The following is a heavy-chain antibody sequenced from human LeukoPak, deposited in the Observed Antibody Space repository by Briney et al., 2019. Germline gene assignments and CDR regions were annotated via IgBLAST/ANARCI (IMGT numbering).Heavy chain of an antibody. Sequence: GGSLRLSCAASGLTFSSHAMSWVRQAPGKGLEWVANIKQDGSERYYVDSVRGRFTISRDNAKNSVYLQVNSLRVEDTAMYYCVRDTGGSGSYPDYWGQGVLVTVSS. D-gene: IGHD1-26*01. CDR3: VRDTGGSGSYPDY. CDR2: IKQDGSER. V-gene: IGHV3-7*01. CDR1: GLTFSSHA. J-gene: IGHJ4*02.